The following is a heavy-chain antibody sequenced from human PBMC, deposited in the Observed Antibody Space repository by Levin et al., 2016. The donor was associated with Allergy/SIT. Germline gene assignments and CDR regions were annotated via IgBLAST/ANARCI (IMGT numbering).Heavy chain of an antibody. CDR3: AKDLGDYTRRDYRYNCFDA. V-gene: IGHV3-23*01. CDR1: GFTFSSYA. J-gene: IGHJ5*02. Sequence: GGSLRLSCAASGFTFSSYAMTWVRQAPGKGLEWVSAISGSGGSTYYADSVKGRFTLSRDNSKNTLYLQMSSLRAEDTAVYYCAKDLGDYTRRDYRYNCFDAWGQGTLVTVSS. D-gene: IGHD4-11*01. CDR2: ISGSGGST.